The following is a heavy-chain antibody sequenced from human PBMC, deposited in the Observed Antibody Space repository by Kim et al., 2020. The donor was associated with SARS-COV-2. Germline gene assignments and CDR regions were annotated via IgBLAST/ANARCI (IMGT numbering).Heavy chain of an antibody. CDR1: GGSFSGYY. CDR2: INHSGST. V-gene: IGHV4-34*01. J-gene: IGHJ1*01. CDR3: ARAGWMVATHYFQH. Sequence: SETLSLTCAVYGGSFSGYYWSWIRQPPGKGLEWIGEINHSGSTNYNPSLKSRVTISVDTSKNQFSLKLSSVTAADTAVYYCARAGWMVATHYFQHWGQGTLVTVSS. D-gene: IGHD2-15*01.